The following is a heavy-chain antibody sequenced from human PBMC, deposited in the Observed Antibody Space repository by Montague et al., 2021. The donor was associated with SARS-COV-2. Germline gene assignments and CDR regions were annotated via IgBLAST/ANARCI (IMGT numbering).Heavy chain of an antibody. CDR1: GGSISSSSYY. CDR3: ARHVPIYLNLDNAFDI. V-gene: IGHV4-39*01. CDR2: IYYSGGT. Sequence: SETLSPTCTVSGGSISSSSYYWGWIRQPPGKGLEWIGSIYYSGGTYYNPSLKSRVTISVDTSKNQLSLKLSSVTAADTAVYYCARHVPIYLNLDNAFDIWGQGTMVTVSS. J-gene: IGHJ3*02. D-gene: IGHD1-14*01.